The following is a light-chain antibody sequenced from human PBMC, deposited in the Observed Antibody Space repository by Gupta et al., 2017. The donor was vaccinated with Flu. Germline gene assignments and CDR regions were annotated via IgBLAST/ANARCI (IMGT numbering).Light chain of an antibody. Sequence: RAPLSVVARQTISSFLAWYQQKPGQAPRLLMSDASTRATGIPARFGGSGSGTDFTPTISSVEPEDLAVYFCQQYASWPITFGHGTQVEIK. CDR2: DAS. J-gene: IGKJ3*01. V-gene: IGKV3-11*01. CDR1: QTISSF. CDR3: QQYASWPIT.